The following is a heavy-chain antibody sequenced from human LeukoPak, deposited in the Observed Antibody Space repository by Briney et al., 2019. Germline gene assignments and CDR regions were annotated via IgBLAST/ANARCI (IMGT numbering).Heavy chain of an antibody. D-gene: IGHD6-6*01. CDR3: AKDIGIAARPGAFDI. CDR2: ISWNSGSI. V-gene: IGHV3-9*01. J-gene: IGHJ3*02. Sequence: GGSLRLSCAASGFTFDDYAMHWVLQAPGKGLEWVSGISWNSGSIGYADSVKGRFTISRDNAKNSLYLQMNSLRAEDTALYYCAKDIGIAARPGAFDIWGQGTMVTVSS. CDR1: GFTFDDYA.